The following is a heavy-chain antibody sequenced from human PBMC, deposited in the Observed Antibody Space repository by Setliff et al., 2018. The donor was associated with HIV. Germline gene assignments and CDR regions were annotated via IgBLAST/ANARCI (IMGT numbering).Heavy chain of an antibody. CDR3: VRDQLRWPERWDFDF. D-gene: IGHD1-26*01. Sequence: HPGGSLRLSCAASGFTFSLYSMHWVRQAPGKGLEWLSYISATGTTVSYADSVRGRFIISRDSVKSELYLQMKSLRVEDTALYYCVRDQLRWPERWDFDFWGQGTLVTVSS. CDR1: GFTFSLYS. V-gene: IGHV3-48*01. CDR2: ISATGTTV. J-gene: IGHJ4*02.